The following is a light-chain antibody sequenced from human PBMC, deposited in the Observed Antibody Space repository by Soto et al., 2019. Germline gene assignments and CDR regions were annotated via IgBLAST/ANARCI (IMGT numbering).Light chain of an antibody. V-gene: IGKV3-15*01. CDR2: CAS. CDR1: QSVSTN. J-gene: IGKJ4*01. CDR3: QQYNIWPLT. Sequence: EIMMTQPPSTLSVSPGERATLSCRSSQSVSTNLAWYQPKPGQPPRRLVYCASTRATGTPARFSGTGSGTEFTLTISSLQPDDVALYYCQQYNIWPLTFGGGTKVEIK.